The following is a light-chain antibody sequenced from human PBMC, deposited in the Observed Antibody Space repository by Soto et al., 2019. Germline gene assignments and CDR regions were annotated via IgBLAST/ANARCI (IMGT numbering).Light chain of an antibody. J-gene: IGKJ2*01. CDR2: NAS. V-gene: IGKV3-20*01. Sequence: EIVLTQSPGTLSLSPGERATLFCRAIQSVTSNFLAGYQQKPAQAPRLFIDNASRRAAGTPDRFMGSGSGTDFTLTISRLEPEDFAVYYCQQYSTSSPRYTFGQGTKLEIK. CDR3: QQYSTSSPRYT. CDR1: QSVTSNF.